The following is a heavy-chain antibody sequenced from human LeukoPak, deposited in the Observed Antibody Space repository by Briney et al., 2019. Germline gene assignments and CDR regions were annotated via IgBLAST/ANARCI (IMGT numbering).Heavy chain of an antibody. CDR1: GLTFSGSA. J-gene: IGHJ4*02. D-gene: IGHD3-9*01. V-gene: IGHV3-73*01. Sequence: GGALKLSCAASGLTFSGSAMHWVRQASGKGLEGVGRIRSKANSYATAYAASVKGRFTISRDDSKNTAYLQMNSLKTEDTAVYYCTRHGGILTGFENTDYWGQGTLVTVSS. CDR2: IRSKANSYAT. CDR3: TRHGGILTGFENTDY.